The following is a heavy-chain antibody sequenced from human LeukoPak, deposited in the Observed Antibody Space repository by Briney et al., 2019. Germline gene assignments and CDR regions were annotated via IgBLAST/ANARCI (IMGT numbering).Heavy chain of an antibody. D-gene: IGHD3-22*01. Sequence: GGTLRLSCAASGFTFSSYSMNWVRQAPGKGLEWVSYISSSSSTIYYADSVKGRFTISRDNAKNSLYLQMNSLRAEDTAVYYCARDLQYYYDSSGYSRTKAIDPWGQGTLVTVSS. J-gene: IGHJ5*02. CDR2: ISSSSSTI. CDR1: GFTFSSYS. CDR3: ARDLQYYYDSSGYSRTKAIDP. V-gene: IGHV3-48*04.